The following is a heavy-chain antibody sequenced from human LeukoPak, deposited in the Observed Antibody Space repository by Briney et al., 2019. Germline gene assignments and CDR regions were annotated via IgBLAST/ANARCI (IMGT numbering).Heavy chain of an antibody. V-gene: IGHV4-39*01. D-gene: IGHD6-19*01. Sequence: SETLSLTCTVSGGSINSNSYYWGWIRPPPGKGLEWIGTIYYSESAYYNPSLKSRVTISVDTSKYQFLLQLSSVTAADMAVYYWARRISGWYFDYWGQGTLVTVSS. J-gene: IGHJ4*02. CDR1: GGSINSNSYY. CDR3: ARRISGWYFDY. CDR2: IYYSESA.